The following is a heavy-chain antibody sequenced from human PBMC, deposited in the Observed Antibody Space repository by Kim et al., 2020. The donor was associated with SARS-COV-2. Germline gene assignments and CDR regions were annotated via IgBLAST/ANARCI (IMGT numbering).Heavy chain of an antibody. J-gene: IGHJ6*02. V-gene: IGHV4-61*01. CDR3: ARDPIYCSSTSCASYYYYGMDV. CDR1: GGSVSSGSYY. CDR2: IYYSGST. D-gene: IGHD2-2*01. Sequence: SETLSLTCTVSGGSVSSGSYYWSWIRQPPGKGLEWIGYIYYSGSTNYNPSLKSRVTISVDTSKNQFSLKLSSVTAADTAVYYCARDPIYCSSTSCASYYYYGMDVWGQGTTVTVSS.